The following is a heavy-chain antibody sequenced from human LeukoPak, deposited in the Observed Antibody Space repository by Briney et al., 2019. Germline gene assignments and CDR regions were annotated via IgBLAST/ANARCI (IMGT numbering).Heavy chain of an antibody. D-gene: IGHD2-2*01. CDR3: ARLQWYQGALDI. CDR2: ISSSISTI. CDR1: GFTFSDYS. Sequence: GGSLRLSCAASGFTFSDYSMNWVRQAPGKGLEWISYISSSISTIYYADSVKGRFTISRDNAKNSLFLQMNGLRAEDTAVYYCARLQWYQGALDIWGQGTMVTVSS. J-gene: IGHJ3*02. V-gene: IGHV3-48*04.